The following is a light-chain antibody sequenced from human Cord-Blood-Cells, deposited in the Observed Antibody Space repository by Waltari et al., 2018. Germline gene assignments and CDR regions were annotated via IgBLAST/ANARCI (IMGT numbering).Light chain of an antibody. Sequence: QSAPTQPRPVSGSPGQSVTIPCTGTSSDVGGYHYVSWYQQHPGKAPTLMIYDVSNRPSGVPDRFSGSKSGNTASLTISGLQAEDEADYYCCSYAGSYTSRVFGGGTKLTVL. V-gene: IGLV2-11*01. CDR3: CSYAGSYTSRV. J-gene: IGLJ3*02. CDR2: DVS. CDR1: SSDVGGYHY.